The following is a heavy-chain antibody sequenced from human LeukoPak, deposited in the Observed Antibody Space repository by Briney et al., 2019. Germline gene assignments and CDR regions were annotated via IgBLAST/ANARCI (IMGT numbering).Heavy chain of an antibody. Sequence: SETLSLTCTVSGGSISSSSYYWGWIRQPPGKGLEWIGSIYYSGSTYYNPSLKSRVTISVDTSKNQFSLKLSSVTAADTAVYYCASLYYYGSGSYYGDAFDIWGQGTMVTVSS. CDR1: GGSISSSSYY. CDR2: IYYSGST. V-gene: IGHV4-39*07. CDR3: ASLYYYGSGSYYGDAFDI. J-gene: IGHJ3*02. D-gene: IGHD3-10*01.